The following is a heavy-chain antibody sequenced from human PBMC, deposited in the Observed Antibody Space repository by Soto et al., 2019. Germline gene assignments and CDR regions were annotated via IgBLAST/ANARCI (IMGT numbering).Heavy chain of an antibody. J-gene: IGHJ4*02. CDR2: IGTAGDT. V-gene: IGHV3-13*01. Sequence: EVQLVESGGGLVQPGGSLRLSCAASGFTFSSYDMHWVRQATGKGLEWVSAIGTAGDTYYPGSVKGRFTISRENAKNSLYLQMTSLRAGDTAVYYCARDGDGTRLFDYWGQGTLVTVSS. D-gene: IGHD1-1*01. CDR3: ARDGDGTRLFDY. CDR1: GFTFSSYD.